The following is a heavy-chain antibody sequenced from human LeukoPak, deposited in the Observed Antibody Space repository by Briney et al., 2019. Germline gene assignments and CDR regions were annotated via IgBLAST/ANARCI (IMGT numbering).Heavy chain of an antibody. J-gene: IGHJ4*02. CDR3: ARSRGYFDY. Sequence: KPPETLSLTCAVSGYSISSGYYWGWIRQPPGKGLEWIGSIYHSGSTYYNPSLKSRVTISVDTSKNQFSLKLSSVTAADTALYYCARSRGYFDYWGQGTLVTVSS. CDR2: IYHSGST. D-gene: IGHD6-13*01. CDR1: GYSISSGYY. V-gene: IGHV4-38-2*01.